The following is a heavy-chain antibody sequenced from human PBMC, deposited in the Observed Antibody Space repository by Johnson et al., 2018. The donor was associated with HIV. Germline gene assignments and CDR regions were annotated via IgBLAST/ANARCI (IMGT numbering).Heavy chain of an antibody. Sequence: VQLVESGGGLVQPGGSLRLSCAASGFTFSSYAMSWVRQAPGKGLEWVSGISWNSDTLVYADSVKGRFTVSRDNAKNSLYLQMNSLRAEDTALYYCARANYYHNWGQGTMVTVSS. CDR3: ARANYYHN. CDR1: GFTFSSYA. D-gene: IGHD3-10*01. J-gene: IGHJ3*02. V-gene: IGHV3-20*04. CDR2: ISWNSDTL.